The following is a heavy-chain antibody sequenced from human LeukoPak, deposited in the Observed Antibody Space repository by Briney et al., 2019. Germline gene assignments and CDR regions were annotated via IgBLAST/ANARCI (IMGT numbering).Heavy chain of an antibody. CDR1: GGSISSSSYY. CDR2: IYYSGST. V-gene: IGHV4-39*07. D-gene: IGHD6-19*01. CDR3: ARGSGWSYFDY. Sequence: KPSETLSLTCTVSGGSISSSSYYWGWIRQPPGKGLEWIGSIYYSGSTYYNPSLKSRVTISVDTSKNQFSLKLSSVTAADTAVYYCARGSGWSYFDYWGQGTLVTVSS. J-gene: IGHJ4*02.